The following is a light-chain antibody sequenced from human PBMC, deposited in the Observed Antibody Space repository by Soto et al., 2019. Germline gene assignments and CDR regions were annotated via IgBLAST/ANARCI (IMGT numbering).Light chain of an antibody. V-gene: IGKV3-11*01. CDR1: QSVSTY. CDR2: DAS. J-gene: IGKJ3*01. Sequence: ENVFTQSPAPLSLFPGDRGTLSCRASQSVSTYLAWYQQKPGQAPRLLIYDASNRATGIPARFSGSGSGTDFTLTISSLEPEDFALYFCQQSSDWPPFTFGPGTKVDIK. CDR3: QQSSDWPPFT.